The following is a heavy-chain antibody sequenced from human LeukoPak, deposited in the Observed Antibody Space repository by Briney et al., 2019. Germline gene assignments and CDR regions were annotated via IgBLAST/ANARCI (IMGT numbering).Heavy chain of an antibody. D-gene: IGHD2-2*01. CDR1: GCTFTAYY. V-gene: IGHV1-46*01. Sequence: ASVTVSRKASGCTFTAYYMHWVRQAPAPGLEWMGIFNPSGGTTRYAQTIQSRGTMARDTSKRTVYMDLSSLRSEDTAVYYCARGFQVPAALPSHFDYWGQGNLVTVSS. CDR3: ARGFQVPAALPSHFDY. J-gene: IGHJ4*02. CDR2: FNPSGGTT.